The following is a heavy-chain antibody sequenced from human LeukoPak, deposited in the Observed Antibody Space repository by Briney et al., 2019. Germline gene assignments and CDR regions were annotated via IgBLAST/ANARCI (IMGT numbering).Heavy chain of an antibody. CDR2: INPNSGGT. J-gene: IGHJ4*02. D-gene: IGHD4-11*01. CDR3: AKDAIVRDYSNSDY. CDR1: GYTFTNYY. Sequence: GASVKVSCKPSGYTFTNYYIRWVRQAPGQGLEWMGWINPNSGGTNYAQKFQGRVTMTRDTSISTAYMELSRLTSDDTAVYYCAKDAIVRDYSNSDYWGQGTLVTVSS. V-gene: IGHV1-2*02.